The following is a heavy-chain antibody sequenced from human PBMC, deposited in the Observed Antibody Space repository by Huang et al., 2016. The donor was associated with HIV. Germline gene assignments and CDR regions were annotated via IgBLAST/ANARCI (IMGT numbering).Heavy chain of an antibody. CDR3: AREGITPSGTEVSGFDF. Sequence: QVQLVQSGAEVKKPGASVTISCKASGFSILIYYIHWVRQARGQGLEWKGIVNPSGGGADDAQKVKGRVTMTRERSTRTLYMELSSLRSEDTAVYYCAREGITPSGTEVSGFDFWGQGTPVSVSS. CDR1: GFSILIYY. CDR2: VNPSGGGA. D-gene: IGHD6-13*01. V-gene: IGHV1-46*03. J-gene: IGHJ5*01.